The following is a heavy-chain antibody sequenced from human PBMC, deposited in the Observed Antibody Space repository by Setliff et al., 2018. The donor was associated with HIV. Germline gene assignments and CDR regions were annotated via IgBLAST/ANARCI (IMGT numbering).Heavy chain of an antibody. CDR1: GYTFSDYY. CDR2: INPNTGGT. D-gene: IGHD3-22*01. Sequence: GASVKVSCKASGYTFSDYYIHWVRQAPGQGFEWMGRINPNTGGTKFAQKFQGSVTMTRDTSISTAYMELRRLRSDDTAVYYFASQFGAYDSSGYEHDAFNIWGQGTMVTVSS. V-gene: IGHV1-2*06. J-gene: IGHJ3*02. CDR3: ASQFGAYDSSGYEHDAFNI.